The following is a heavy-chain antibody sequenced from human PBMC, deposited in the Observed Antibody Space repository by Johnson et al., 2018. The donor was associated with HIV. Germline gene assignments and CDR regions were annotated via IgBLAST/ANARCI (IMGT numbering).Heavy chain of an antibody. CDR2: IKQDGSEK. J-gene: IGHJ3*02. D-gene: IGHD6-13*01. V-gene: IGHV3-7*03. CDR3: ARVGVKGSSWYLGAFDI. CDR1: GFTFSSYW. Sequence: VQLVESGGGLVQPGGSLRLSCAASGFTFSSYWMSWVRQAPGKGLEWVANIKQDGSEKYYVDSVKGRFTISRDNAKNSLYLQMNSLRAEDAALYYCARVGVKGSSWYLGAFDILGQGTMVTVSS.